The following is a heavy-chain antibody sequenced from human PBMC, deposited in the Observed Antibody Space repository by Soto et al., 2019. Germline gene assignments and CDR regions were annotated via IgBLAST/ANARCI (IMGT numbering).Heavy chain of an antibody. Sequence: EVQLVESGGGLVQTGGSLRLSCVASGFTFSRDWMHWVRQAPGKGLVWVSHLNRDGSSTSYADSVNGRFTISRDNARNTLFLQMNSLRAEDTAVYYCARGLKWGLFDYWGQGTLVTVSS. CDR3: ARGLKWGLFDY. V-gene: IGHV3-74*01. CDR2: LNRDGSST. D-gene: IGHD4-4*01. CDR1: GFTFSRDW. J-gene: IGHJ4*02.